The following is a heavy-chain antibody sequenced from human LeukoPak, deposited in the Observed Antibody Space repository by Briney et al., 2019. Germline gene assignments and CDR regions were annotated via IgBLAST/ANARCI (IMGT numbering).Heavy chain of an antibody. CDR3: AGDDGWFDP. Sequence: PSETLSLTCTVSGGSISRSSYSWDWIRQPPGKGLEWIGSIYNRGRTYYNPSLKSRVTISVDTSNNLFSLNLTSVTAADTALYYCAGDDGWFDPWGQGTLVTVSS. CDR2: IYNRGRT. CDR1: GGSISRSSYS. V-gene: IGHV4-39*07. J-gene: IGHJ5*02.